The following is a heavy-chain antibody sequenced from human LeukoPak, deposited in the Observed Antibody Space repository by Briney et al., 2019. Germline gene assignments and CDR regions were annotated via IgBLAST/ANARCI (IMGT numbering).Heavy chain of an antibody. V-gene: IGHV1-2*02. Sequence: GASVKVSCKASGYTFTGYYMHWVRQAPGQGLEWMGWINPNSGGTNYAQKFQGRVTMTRDTSISTAYMELSRLRSDDTAVYYCARDFDDWVVPAAITSDYWGQGTLVTVSS. CDR3: ARDFDDWVVPAAITSDY. D-gene: IGHD2-2*01. CDR2: INPNSGGT. J-gene: IGHJ4*02. CDR1: GYTFTGYY.